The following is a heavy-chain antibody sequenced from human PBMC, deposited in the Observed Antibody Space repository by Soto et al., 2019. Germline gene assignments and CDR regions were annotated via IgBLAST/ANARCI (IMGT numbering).Heavy chain of an antibody. D-gene: IGHD2-2*01. CDR1: GFTFSSYG. J-gene: IGHJ4*02. Sequence: GGSLRLSCAASGFTFSSYGMTWVRQAPGKGLEWVSFSSATGAGTYYADSVKGRFTISRDNSKNTLYLQMTSLRADDTAVYYCARDFCPVPTCYDLWGQGVLVTVSS. CDR3: ARDFCPVPTCYDL. V-gene: IGHV3-23*01. CDR2: SSATGAGT.